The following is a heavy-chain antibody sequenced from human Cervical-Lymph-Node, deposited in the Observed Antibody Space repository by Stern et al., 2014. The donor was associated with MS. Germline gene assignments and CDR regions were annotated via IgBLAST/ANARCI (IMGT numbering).Heavy chain of an antibody. CDR1: GFTFTSSA. J-gene: IGHJ3*02. Sequence: QLVQSGPEVKKPGTSVKVSCKASGFTFTSSAVQWVRQARGQRLEWIGWICVGSGNTNDAQKFQERVTITRDMSTSTAYMELSSLRSEDTAVYYCAAEPMYYSDSVGAFDIWGQGTMVTVSS. D-gene: IGHD3-22*01. CDR2: ICVGSGNT. V-gene: IGHV1-58*01. CDR3: AAEPMYYSDSVGAFDI.